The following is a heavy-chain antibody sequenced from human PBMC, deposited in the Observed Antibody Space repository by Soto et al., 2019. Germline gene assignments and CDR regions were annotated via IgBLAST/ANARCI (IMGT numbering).Heavy chain of an antibody. J-gene: IGHJ4*03. V-gene: IGHV1-58*02. D-gene: IGHD3-10*01. CDR1: GFNFNTSV. Sequence: QRQVVQSGPEVKKPGTSVRVSCKPSGFNFNTSVIQWVRQTSGQRLEWIGWIVVGTDYADNAQKFQDRVILTRDISTRPVYMELSSLRSEDTAVYYCSISLGGETLWGQGTEVAVSS. CDR2: IVVGTDYA. CDR3: SISLGGETL.